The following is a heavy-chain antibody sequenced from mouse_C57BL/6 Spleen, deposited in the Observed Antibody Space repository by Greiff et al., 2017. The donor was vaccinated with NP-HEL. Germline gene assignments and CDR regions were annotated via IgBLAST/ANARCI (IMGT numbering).Heavy chain of an antibody. CDR2: IHPSDSDT. Sequence: QVQLQQPGAELVKPGASVKVSCKASGYTFTSYWMHWVKQRPGQGLEWIGRIHPSDSDTNYNQKFKGKATLTVDKSSGTAYMQLSSLTSEDSAVYYCAISYYYGSSYAWFAYWGQGTLVTVSA. CDR3: AISYYYGSSYAWFAY. J-gene: IGHJ3*01. CDR1: GYTFTSYW. D-gene: IGHD1-1*01. V-gene: IGHV1-74*01.